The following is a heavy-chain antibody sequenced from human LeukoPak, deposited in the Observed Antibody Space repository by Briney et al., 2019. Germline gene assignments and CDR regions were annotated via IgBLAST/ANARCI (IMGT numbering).Heavy chain of an antibody. CDR2: IYYSGST. D-gene: IGHD3-10*01. Sequence: KPSETLSLTCTVSGGSISSSSYYWGWIRQPPGKGLEWIGSIYYSGSTYYNPSLKSRVTISVDTSKNQFSLKLSSVTAADTAVYYCARRPAYYYGSGSYYQTPYNWFDPWGQGTLVTVSS. J-gene: IGHJ5*02. CDR3: ARRPAYYYGSGSYYQTPYNWFDP. CDR1: GGSISSSSYY. V-gene: IGHV4-39*01.